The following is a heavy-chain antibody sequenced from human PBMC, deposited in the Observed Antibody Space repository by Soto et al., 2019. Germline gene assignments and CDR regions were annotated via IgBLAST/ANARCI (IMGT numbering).Heavy chain of an antibody. D-gene: IGHD5-12*01. CDR3: AKGSIEYSASVDN. Sequence: VQLLESGGGLVQPGGSLRLYCAASGFSFSSYAMVWVRQAPGKGLEWVSVISARGGRSYFADSVKGRFTISRDNSKNVLSLETNSLRAEDTAIYFCAKGSIEYSASVDNWGQGTLVLVSS. CDR2: ISARGGRS. CDR1: GFSFSSYA. V-gene: IGHV3-23*01. J-gene: IGHJ4*02.